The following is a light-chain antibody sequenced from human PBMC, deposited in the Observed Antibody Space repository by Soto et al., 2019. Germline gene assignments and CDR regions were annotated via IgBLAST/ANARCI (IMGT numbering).Light chain of an antibody. CDR2: RIS. CDR1: QSLVHSDGNTY. CDR3: MQATHFRT. V-gene: IGKV2-24*01. J-gene: IGKJ1*01. Sequence: VMTQTPISSPVTLGQTVSISCTSSQSLVHSDGNTYMSWLHQRPGQPPRLLIYRISNRFSGVPDRFSGSGAGTDFTLRISRVEPEDVGVYYCMQATHFRTFGQGTKVEIK.